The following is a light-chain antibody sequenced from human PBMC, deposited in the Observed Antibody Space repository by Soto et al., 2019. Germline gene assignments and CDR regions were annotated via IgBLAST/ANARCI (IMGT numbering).Light chain of an antibody. V-gene: IGKV3-20*01. J-gene: IGKJ2*01. CDR1: QGVSNVS. CDR2: GTS. CDR3: HQYRGSLYP. Sequence: ESVLTQSPGTLSFSPGARATLSCRASQGVSNVSLAWYQHKPGQAPRLLIYGTSNRATGIPDTFSGSGSETDFTLTISSVEPEDFAVYYCHQYRGSLYPFGQGNKLEIK.